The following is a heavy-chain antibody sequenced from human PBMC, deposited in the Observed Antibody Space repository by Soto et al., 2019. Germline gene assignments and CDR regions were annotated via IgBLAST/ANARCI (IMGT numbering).Heavy chain of an antibody. D-gene: IGHD3-10*01. CDR1: GCSFISYG. CDR2: IYPGESDT. Sequence: SWRGFGCSFISYGIRWVRQITGKGMEWMGIIYPGESDTRYSPSFQGQVTISADKSISTAYLQWSSLKASDTAMYYCARASGSRSSYSPAASWGKGTLVPVSP. V-gene: IGHV5-51*01. CDR3: ARASGSRSSYSPAAS. J-gene: IGHJ5*02.